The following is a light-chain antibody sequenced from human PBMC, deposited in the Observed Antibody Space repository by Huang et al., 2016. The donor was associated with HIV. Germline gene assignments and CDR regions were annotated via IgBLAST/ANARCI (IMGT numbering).Light chain of an antibody. J-gene: IGKJ4*01. CDR1: KGISSA. CDR2: DAS. V-gene: IGKV1-13*02. Sequence: AIQLTQSPSSLSASAGDRVTITCRASKGISSALAWYQQKPGKAPQLLIYDASSLESGFPSRFSGSASGTDFTLTISSLQPEDFSTYYCQQFSSFGGGTKVEI. CDR3: QQFSS.